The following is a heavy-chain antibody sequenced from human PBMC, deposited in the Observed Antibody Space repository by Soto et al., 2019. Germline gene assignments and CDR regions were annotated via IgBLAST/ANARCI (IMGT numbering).Heavy chain of an antibody. CDR1: GFIFSNFS. CDR3: AKSGEQQLLTNFDY. V-gene: IGHV3-23*01. CDR2: ITKSGEHT. Sequence: PGGSLRLSCAASGFIFSNFSMSWVRQAPGKGLEWVSGITKSGEHTYYPDSEEGRFTISRDNSRNTLYLQINSLRAEDTALYYCAKSGEQQLLTNFDYWGQGTLVTVSS. D-gene: IGHD6-13*01. J-gene: IGHJ4*02.